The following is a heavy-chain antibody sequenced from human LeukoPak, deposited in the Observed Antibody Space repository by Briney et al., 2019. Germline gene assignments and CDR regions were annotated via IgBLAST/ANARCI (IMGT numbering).Heavy chain of an antibody. CDR1: GFTFSNAW. D-gene: IGHD3-10*01. V-gene: IGHV3-15*01. Sequence: GGSLRPSCAASGFTFSNAWMSWVRQAPGKGLEWVGRIKSKTDGGTTDYAAPVKGRFTISRDDSKNTLYLQMNSLKTEDTAVYYCRCITMVRGVINDYWGQGTLVTVSS. CDR3: RCITMVRGVINDY. CDR2: IKSKTDGGTT. J-gene: IGHJ4*02.